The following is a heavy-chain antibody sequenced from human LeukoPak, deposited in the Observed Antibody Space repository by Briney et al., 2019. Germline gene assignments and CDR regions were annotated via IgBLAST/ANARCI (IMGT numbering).Heavy chain of an antibody. Sequence: PSQTLSLTCTVSGGSISSGDYHWSWIRQPPGKGLEWIGYIYYSGSTYYNPSLKSRVTISVDTSKNQFFLKLSSVTAADTAVYYCATRIAAAGVFDYWGQGTLVTVSS. CDR3: ATRIAAAGVFDY. V-gene: IGHV4-30-4*01. D-gene: IGHD6-13*01. CDR1: GGSISSGDYH. J-gene: IGHJ4*02. CDR2: IYYSGST.